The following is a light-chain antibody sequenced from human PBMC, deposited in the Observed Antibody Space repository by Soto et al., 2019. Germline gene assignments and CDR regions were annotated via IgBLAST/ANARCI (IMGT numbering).Light chain of an antibody. Sequence: EIVLTQSPVTLSLSPGERATLSCRASQSVTTFLAWYQQKPGQAPRLLIYDASKRATGIPARFSGSGSGTDFTLTNSSLEPVDFAVYYCQQRTNWPLTFGGGTKVEIK. CDR2: DAS. J-gene: IGKJ4*01. CDR3: QQRTNWPLT. CDR1: QSVTTF. V-gene: IGKV3-11*01.